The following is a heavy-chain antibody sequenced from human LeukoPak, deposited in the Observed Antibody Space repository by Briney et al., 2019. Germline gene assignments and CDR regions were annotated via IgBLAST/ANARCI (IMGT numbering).Heavy chain of an antibody. J-gene: IGHJ6*02. CDR3: ARGGCSGGSCWNYYGMDV. CDR2: ISAYNGNI. V-gene: IGHV1-18*01. D-gene: IGHD2-15*01. CDR1: GYTFTSYG. Sequence: ASVKVSCKASGYTFTSYGISWVRQAPGQGLEWMGWISAYNGNINYAQKLQGRVTMTTDTSTSTAYMELRSLRSDDTAVYYCARGGCSGGSCWNYYGMDVWGQGATVTVSS.